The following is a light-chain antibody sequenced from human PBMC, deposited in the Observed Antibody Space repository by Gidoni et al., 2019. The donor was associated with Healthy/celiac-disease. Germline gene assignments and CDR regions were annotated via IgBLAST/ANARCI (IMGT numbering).Light chain of an antibody. CDR3: QQFNSYIT. CDR1: QDISSS. Sequence: DIQFTQSPSLLSASVGDRVTIPCRASQDISSSLAWYQQKPGKAPKLLIYAASTLQRGVPSRFSGSGSGTEFTRTISSLQPEDFATYYCQQFNSYITFGQGTRLEIK. V-gene: IGKV1-9*01. CDR2: AAS. J-gene: IGKJ5*01.